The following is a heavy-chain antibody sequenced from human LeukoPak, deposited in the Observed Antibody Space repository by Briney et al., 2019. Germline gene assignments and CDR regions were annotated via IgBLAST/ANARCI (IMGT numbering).Heavy chain of an antibody. V-gene: IGHV3-33*01. CDR3: GRASGSFDY. J-gene: IGHJ4*02. D-gene: IGHD3-10*01. CDR1: GFTFSDYG. Sequence: AGSLRLSCAASGFTFSDYGIHWVRQAPGKGLEWVAVIWSDGSNKYYADSVKGRFTISRDNSTKTLYLQMNSLRVEDTAVYYCGRASGSFDYWGQGTLVTVSS. CDR2: IWSDGSNK.